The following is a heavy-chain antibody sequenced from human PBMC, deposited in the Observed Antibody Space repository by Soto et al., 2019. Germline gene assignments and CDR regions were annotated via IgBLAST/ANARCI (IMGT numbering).Heavy chain of an antibody. D-gene: IGHD6-13*01. Sequence: GGSLRLSCAASGFTFSNYAIHLVRQAPGKGLEWVAVIASDGKDKRYADSVKGRFTISRDNSKNTVYLQMNSLRGEDTAVYYCAKDGAIAAADYFFDYWGQGSLVTVSS. J-gene: IGHJ4*02. CDR2: IASDGKDK. CDR3: AKDGAIAAADYFFDY. V-gene: IGHV3-30*18. CDR1: GFTFSNYA.